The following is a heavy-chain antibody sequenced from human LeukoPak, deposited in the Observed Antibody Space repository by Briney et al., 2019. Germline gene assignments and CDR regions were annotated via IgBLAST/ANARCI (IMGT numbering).Heavy chain of an antibody. Sequence: PGGSLRLSCAASGXTFSSYWMNWVRQAPGKGLEWVANIKQDGSEKYYVDSVKGRFTISRDNAENSLSLQMNSLRAEDTAMYYCARIKYNSNWWEAFDIWGQGTMVTVSS. V-gene: IGHV3-7*04. CDR3: ARIKYNSNWWEAFDI. CDR1: GXTFSSYW. CDR2: IKQDGSEK. J-gene: IGHJ3*02. D-gene: IGHD6-13*01.